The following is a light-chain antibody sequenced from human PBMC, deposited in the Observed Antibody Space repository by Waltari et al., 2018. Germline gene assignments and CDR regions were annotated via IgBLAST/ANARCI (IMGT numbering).Light chain of an antibody. V-gene: IGKV1-27*01. CDR1: QGIRNY. CDR2: GAS. CDR3: QQYVVSPTGYT. Sequence: DIQMTQSPSSLSASVGDRVSITCRASQGIRNYLAWYQQKPGKVPKLLIYGASTLQSGVPSRFSGSGSGTEFTLTISSLQPEDVAVYYCQQYVVSPTGYTFGQGTKLEIK. J-gene: IGKJ2*01.